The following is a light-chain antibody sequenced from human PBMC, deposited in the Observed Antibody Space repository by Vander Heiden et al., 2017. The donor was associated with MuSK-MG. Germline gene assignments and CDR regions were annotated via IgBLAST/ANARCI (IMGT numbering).Light chain of an antibody. V-gene: IGKV1-5*03. CDR3: QRDDTYSPWT. CDR1: QSISKW. CDR2: EAS. J-gene: IGKJ1*01. Sequence: DIQMTQSPSTLSASVGDRVTVTCRASQSISKWLAWYQQKPGKAPKVLIYEASRLESGVPSRFSGSGFGTEFTLTISSLQPDDFATYYCQRDDTYSPWTFGQGTKVEIK.